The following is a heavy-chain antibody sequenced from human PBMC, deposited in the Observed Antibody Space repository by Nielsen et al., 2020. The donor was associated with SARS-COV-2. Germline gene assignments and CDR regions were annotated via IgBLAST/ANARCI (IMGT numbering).Heavy chain of an antibody. J-gene: IGHJ2*01. Sequence: GGSLRLSCAASGFTRRSYAINWVRQAPGKGLEWIATIDSGTTTLYAESVKGRFSVSRDSSNNTVFLLMETLRAEDTAKYYCANGHSLSGWIGAYFYDFWGRGTLVTVSS. V-gene: IGHV3-23*05. CDR2: IDSGTTT. CDR1: GFTRRSYA. CDR3: ANGHSLSGWIGAYFYDF. D-gene: IGHD6-19*01.